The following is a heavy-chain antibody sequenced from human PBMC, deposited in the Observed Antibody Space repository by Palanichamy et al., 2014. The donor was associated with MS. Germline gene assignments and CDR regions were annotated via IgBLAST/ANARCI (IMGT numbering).Heavy chain of an antibody. CDR1: GYTFTSYA. V-gene: IGHV1-3*04. J-gene: IGHJ4*02. CDR3: ARDSPSPTGHYDSSGYQAY. CDR2: INTGNGYT. Sequence: QVQLVQSGAEVKKPGASVKVSCKASGYTFTSYAVHWVRQAPGQRLEWMGWINTGNGYTKYSQKFHDRVTITRDTSASTAYMELSSLRSEDPAVYFCARDSPSPTGHYDSSGYQAYWGQGTLVTVSS. D-gene: IGHD3-22*01.